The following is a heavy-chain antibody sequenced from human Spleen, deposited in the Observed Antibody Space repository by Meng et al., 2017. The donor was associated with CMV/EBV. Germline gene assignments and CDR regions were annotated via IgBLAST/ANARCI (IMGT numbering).Heavy chain of an antibody. CDR3: ATIVGAGGDSFDY. Sequence: GGSLRLSCAVSGINLNTYWMHWVRQVPGKGLVWLSRIYSDGISTRYADSVKGRFTISRDNSKNTLYLQMSSLRAEDTAVYYCATIVGAGGDSFDYWGQGTLVTVSS. D-gene: IGHD1-26*01. J-gene: IGHJ4*02. V-gene: IGHV3-74*01. CDR2: IYSDGIST. CDR1: GINLNTYW.